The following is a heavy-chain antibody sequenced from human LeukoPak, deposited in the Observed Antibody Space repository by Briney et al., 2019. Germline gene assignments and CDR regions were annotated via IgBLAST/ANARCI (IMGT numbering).Heavy chain of an antibody. CDR1: GGSISSGDYY. J-gene: IGHJ4*02. V-gene: IGHV4-30-4*08. CDR3: ARDWASSGSNEVDY. D-gene: IGHD3-22*01. CDR2: IYYSGST. Sequence: SETLSLTCTISGGSISSGDYYWSWIRQPPGKGLEWIGYIYYSGSTYYNPSPKSRVTISVDTSKNQFSLKLSSVTAADTAVYYCARDWASSGSNEVDYRGQGTLVTVSS.